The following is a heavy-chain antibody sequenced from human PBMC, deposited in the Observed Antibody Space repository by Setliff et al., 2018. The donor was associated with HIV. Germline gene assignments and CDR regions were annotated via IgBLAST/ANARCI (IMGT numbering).Heavy chain of an antibody. CDR1: GFIFSSYW. V-gene: IGHV3-7*01. CDR2: IKQGGSEK. J-gene: IGHJ4*02. D-gene: IGHD1-26*01. Sequence: GGSLRLSCTASGFIFSSYWMSWVRQAPGKGLEWVANIKQGGSEKYYVDSVKGRFTMSRDNAKNSLFLQMHSLRAEDTAVYYCARDATRGGDFDFWGQGTLVTVSS. CDR3: ARDATRGGDFDF.